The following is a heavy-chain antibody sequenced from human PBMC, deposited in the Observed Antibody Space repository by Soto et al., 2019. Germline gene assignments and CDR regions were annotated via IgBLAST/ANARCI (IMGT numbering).Heavy chain of an antibody. V-gene: IGHV4-31*03. J-gene: IGHJ4*02. Sequence: PSETLSLTCTVSGGSISSGGYYWSWIRQHPGKGLEWIGYIYYSGSTYYNPSLKSRVTISVDTSKNQFSLKLSSVTAADTAVYYCARRRGYSYVDYWGQGTLVTVSS. D-gene: IGHD5-18*01. CDR1: GGSISSGGYY. CDR2: IYYSGST. CDR3: ARRRGYSYVDY.